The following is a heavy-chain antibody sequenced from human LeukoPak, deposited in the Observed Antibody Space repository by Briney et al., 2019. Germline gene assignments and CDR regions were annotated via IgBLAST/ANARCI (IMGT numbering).Heavy chain of an antibody. CDR3: ASPPVGSGTTSDY. Sequence: QPGRSLRLSCAASGFTFSSYAMHWVRQAPGKGLEWVAVISYDGSNKYYADSVKGRFTISRDNAKNSLYLQMNSLRAEDTAVYYCASPPVGSGTTSDYWGQGTLVTVSS. CDR1: GFTFSSYA. J-gene: IGHJ4*02. D-gene: IGHD1-1*01. V-gene: IGHV3-30-3*01. CDR2: ISYDGSNK.